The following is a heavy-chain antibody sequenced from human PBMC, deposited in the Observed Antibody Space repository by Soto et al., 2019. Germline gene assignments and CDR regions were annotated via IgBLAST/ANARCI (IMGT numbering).Heavy chain of an antibody. CDR1: GFTFSSYA. CDR3: ARGLRIRSYGMDV. V-gene: IGHV3-30-3*01. J-gene: IGHJ6*02. CDR2: ISYDGSNK. Sequence: VQLVESGGGVVQPGRSLRLSCAASGFTFSSYAMHWVRQAPGKGLEWVAVISYDGSNKYYADSVKGRFTISRDNSKNTLYLQMNSLRAEDTAVYYCARGLRIRSYGMDVWGQGTTVTVSS.